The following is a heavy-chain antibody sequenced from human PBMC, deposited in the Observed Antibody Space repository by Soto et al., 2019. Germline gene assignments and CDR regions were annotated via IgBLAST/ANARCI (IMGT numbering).Heavy chain of an antibody. Sequence: GGSLRLSCAASGFTFSSYSMNWVRQAPGKGLEWVSSISSSSSYIYYADSVKGRFTISRDNAKNSLYLQMNSLRAEDTAVYYCARDHPATMIVVAVDYWGQGTLVTVSS. D-gene: IGHD3-22*01. J-gene: IGHJ4*02. V-gene: IGHV3-21*01. CDR2: ISSSSSYI. CDR3: ARDHPATMIVVAVDY. CDR1: GFTFSSYS.